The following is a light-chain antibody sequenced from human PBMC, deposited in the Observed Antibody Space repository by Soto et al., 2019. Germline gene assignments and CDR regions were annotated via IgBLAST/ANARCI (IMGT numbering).Light chain of an antibody. V-gene: IGKV3-15*01. J-gene: IGKJ4*01. CDR2: GAS. CDR1: QSVSGN. Sequence: EIVMTQSPATLSVSPGERATLSCRASQSVSGNLAWYQQKPGQAPRLLIYGASTRATGIPARFSGSGSGTQFTLTITSLQSEAFAVYYCQQYHDWPPLTFGGGTKVEIK. CDR3: QQYHDWPPLT.